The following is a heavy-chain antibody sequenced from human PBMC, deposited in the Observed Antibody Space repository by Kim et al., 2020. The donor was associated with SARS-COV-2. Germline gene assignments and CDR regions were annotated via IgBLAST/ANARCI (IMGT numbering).Heavy chain of an antibody. CDR1: GFTFSSYG. D-gene: IGHD6-13*01. J-gene: IGHJ6*02. CDR2: IWYDGSNK. Sequence: GGSLRLSCAASGFTFSSYGMHWVRQAPGKGLEWVAVIWYDGSNKYYADSVKGRFTISRDNSKNTLYLQMNSLRAEDTAVYYCAKDHSGSIAAARTGYYYYGMDVWGQGTTVTVSS. V-gene: IGHV3-33*06. CDR3: AKDHSGSIAAARTGYYYYGMDV.